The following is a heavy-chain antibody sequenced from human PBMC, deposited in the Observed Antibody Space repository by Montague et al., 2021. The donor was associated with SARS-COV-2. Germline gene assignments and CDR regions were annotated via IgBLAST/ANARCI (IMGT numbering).Heavy chain of an antibody. CDR1: GFTFSSYE. Sequence: SLRLSFAASGFTFSSYEMNWVRQAPGKGLEWVSYISSSGSTIYYADSVKGRFTISRDNAKNSLYLQMNSLRAEDTAVYCCAGDVGSGSYYTPVDYWGQGTLVTVSS. CDR3: AGDVGSGSYYTPVDY. D-gene: IGHD3-10*01. V-gene: IGHV3-48*03. J-gene: IGHJ4*02. CDR2: ISSSGSTI.